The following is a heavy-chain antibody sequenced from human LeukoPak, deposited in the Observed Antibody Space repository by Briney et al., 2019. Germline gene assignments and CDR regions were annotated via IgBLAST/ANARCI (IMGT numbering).Heavy chain of an antibody. J-gene: IGHJ4*02. D-gene: IGHD1-1*01. V-gene: IGHV4-59*01. CDR2: IYYSGST. Sequence: PSETLSLTCTVSGGSISSYYGSWIRQPPGKGLEWIGYIYYSGSTNYNPSLKSRVTMSVDTSKNQFSLELSPVTAADTAVYFCARSYNSGFDYWGQGTLVTVPS. CDR3: ARSYNSGFDY. CDR1: GGSISSYY.